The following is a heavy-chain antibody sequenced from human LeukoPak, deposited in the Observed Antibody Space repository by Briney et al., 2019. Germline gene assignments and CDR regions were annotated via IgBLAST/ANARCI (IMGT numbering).Heavy chain of an antibody. J-gene: IGHJ4*02. CDR1: GFTFSDYY. D-gene: IGHD5-12*01. CDR3: ARVRQGYSGYRGFDY. Sequence: PGGSLRLSCAASGFTFSDYYMSWIRQAPEKALEWVSHISSSGSAIKNADSVKGRFTISRDNAENSLFLQMSSLRAEDTAVYYCARVRQGYSGYRGFDYWGQGTLVTVSS. CDR2: ISSSGSAI. V-gene: IGHV3-11*01.